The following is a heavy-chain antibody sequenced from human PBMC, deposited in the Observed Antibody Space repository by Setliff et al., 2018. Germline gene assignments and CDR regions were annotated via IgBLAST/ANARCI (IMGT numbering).Heavy chain of an antibody. Sequence: GGSLRLSCAAPELIFSHTWMNWVRQAPGKGLEWVGRIKGQTDGGTTDYAAPVKGRFSISRDNSKNTVYLQMNSLKTEDTAVYYCTTGYISGYYIGHWGLGTLVTVSS. CDR1: ELIFSHTW. V-gene: IGHV3-15*01. J-gene: IGHJ4*02. D-gene: IGHD6-19*01. CDR2: IKGQTDGGTT. CDR3: TTGYISGYYIGH.